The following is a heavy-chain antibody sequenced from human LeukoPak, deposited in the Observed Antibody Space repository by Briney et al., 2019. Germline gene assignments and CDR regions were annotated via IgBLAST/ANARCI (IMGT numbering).Heavy chain of an antibody. CDR2: INPNTGNT. D-gene: IGHD1-26*01. CDR1: GYIFTGYY. V-gene: IGHV1-2*02. CDR3: ARPNYGGTYDYWYFDL. Sequence: ASVKVSCKASGYIFTGYYMHWVRQAPGQGLEWMGWINPNTGNTNYAQRFQGRVTMTRDTSITTAYMELTRLKSDDTALYYCARPNYGGTYDYWYFDLWGRGTLVTVSS. J-gene: IGHJ2*01.